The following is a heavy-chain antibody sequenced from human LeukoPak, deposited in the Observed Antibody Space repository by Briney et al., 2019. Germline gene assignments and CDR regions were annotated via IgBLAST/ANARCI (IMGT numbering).Heavy chain of an antibody. V-gene: IGHV3-48*01. J-gene: IGHJ4*02. CDR3: ARADPIYDFWSGGDF. CDR1: GFTLSSFA. CDR2: ISSSSTVR. D-gene: IGHD3-3*01. Sequence: GGSLRLSCVTTGFTLSSFAMNWVRQAPGKGLQWVAYISSSSTVRLYADSVKGRFTISRDNAKNFLYLQMDSLRVDDTAVYYCARADPIYDFWSGGDFWGQGTLVSVSS.